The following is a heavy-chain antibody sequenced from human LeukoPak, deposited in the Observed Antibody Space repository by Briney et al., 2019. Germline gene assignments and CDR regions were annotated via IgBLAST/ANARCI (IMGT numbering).Heavy chain of an antibody. Sequence: PGGSLRLSCAASGFTFSDYYMSWIRQAPGKGLEWVSYISSSGSTIYYADSVKGRFTISRDNAKNSLYLQMNSLRDEDTAVYYCARPMQWLVQPDYWGQGTLVTVSS. J-gene: IGHJ4*02. D-gene: IGHD6-19*01. CDR1: GFTFSDYY. CDR2: ISSSGSTI. V-gene: IGHV3-11*04. CDR3: ARPMQWLVQPDY.